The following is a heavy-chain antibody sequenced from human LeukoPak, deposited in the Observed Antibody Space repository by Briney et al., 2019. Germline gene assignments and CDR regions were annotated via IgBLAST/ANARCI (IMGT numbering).Heavy chain of an antibody. J-gene: IGHJ3*02. CDR2: IYSGGST. CDR1: GFTVSSNY. Sequence: GGSLRLSCAASGFTVSSNYMSWVRQAPGKGLEWVSVIYSGGSTYYADSVKGRFTISRDNSKNTLYLQMNSLRAEDTAVYYCARDYEGGDGAPDAFDIWGQGTMVTVSS. CDR3: ARDYEGGDGAPDAFDI. D-gene: IGHD3-16*01. V-gene: IGHV3-53*01.